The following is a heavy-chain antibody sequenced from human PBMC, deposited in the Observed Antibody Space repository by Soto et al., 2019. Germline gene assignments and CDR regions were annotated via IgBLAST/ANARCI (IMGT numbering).Heavy chain of an antibody. D-gene: IGHD2-15*01. CDR3: ARELPPDL. J-gene: IGHJ5*02. Sequence: PVGSLRLSCAASGFTVSSKYMNWVRQAPGKGLEWVSIIWSAGLTYYADSVRGRFTTSRDISKNILFLQMNNLRAEDSAIYYCARELPPDLWGQGTLVTVSS. V-gene: IGHV3-53*01. CDR2: IWSAGLT. CDR1: GFTVSSKY.